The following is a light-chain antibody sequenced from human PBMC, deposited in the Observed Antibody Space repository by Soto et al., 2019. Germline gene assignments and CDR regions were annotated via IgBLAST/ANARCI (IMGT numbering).Light chain of an antibody. CDR1: QSIGSA. CDR3: QQYNNWPLMYT. V-gene: IGKV3-15*01. Sequence: EVVMTQSPATLSVSPGERATLSCRASQSIGSALAWYQQKPGQAPRLLIYGASTRATGIPARFSGSGSGTDFTLTISSLQSEDFAVYYCQQYNNWPLMYTFGQGTKLEIK. CDR2: GAS. J-gene: IGKJ2*01.